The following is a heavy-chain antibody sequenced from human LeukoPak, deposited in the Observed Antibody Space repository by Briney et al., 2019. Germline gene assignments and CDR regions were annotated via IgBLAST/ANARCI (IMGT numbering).Heavy chain of an antibody. Sequence: SETLSLTCTVSGGSISSYYWSWIRQPPGKGLEWIGYIYYSGSTNYNPSLKSRVTISVDTSKNQFSLKLSSVTAADTAVYYCAGGRHCGGDCYSTYYFDYWGQGTLVTVSS. CDR3: AGGRHCGGDCYSTYYFDY. V-gene: IGHV4-59*01. CDR2: IYYSGST. J-gene: IGHJ4*02. D-gene: IGHD2-21*02. CDR1: GGSISSYY.